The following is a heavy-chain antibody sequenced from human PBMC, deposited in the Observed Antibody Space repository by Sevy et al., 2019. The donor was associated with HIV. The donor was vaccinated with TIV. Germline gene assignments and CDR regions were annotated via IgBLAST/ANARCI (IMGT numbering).Heavy chain of an antibody. CDR1: VFTFSVYA. Sequence: GGSLRLSCKPSVFTFSVYAMHWVRQAPGKGLEWVSSISRTATTYYADSVRDRFTISRDNAKNLLYLEMNSLRDEDTAVYYCAREAYYYDSREENWFDPWGQGTLVTVSS. J-gene: IGHJ5*02. CDR2: ISRTATT. D-gene: IGHD3-22*01. CDR3: AREAYYYDSREENWFDP. V-gene: IGHV3-48*02.